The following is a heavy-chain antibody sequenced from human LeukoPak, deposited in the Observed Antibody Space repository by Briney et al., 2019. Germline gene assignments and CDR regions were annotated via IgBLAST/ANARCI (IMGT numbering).Heavy chain of an antibody. V-gene: IGHV1-18*01. D-gene: IGHD6-13*01. J-gene: IGHJ5*02. CDR2: ISAYNGNT. CDR1: GYTFTSYG. Sequence: ASVKVSCKASGYTFTSYGISWVRQAPGQGLEWMGWISAYNGNTNYAQKLQGRVTMTTDTSTSTAYMELRSLRSDDTAVYYCARKVAAAGTSWFDPWGQGTQVTVSS. CDR3: ARKVAAAGTSWFDP.